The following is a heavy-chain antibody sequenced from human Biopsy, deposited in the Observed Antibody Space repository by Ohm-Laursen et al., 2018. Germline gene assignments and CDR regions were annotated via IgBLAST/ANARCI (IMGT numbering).Heavy chain of an antibody. Sequence: ASVKVSCNASGYSFSTYDVNWVRQARGQGLEWMGWMIPGSGKTGYAQRFQGRVTLTMNTSISTAYMELSGLRSEDTAVYFCARGYSRRVSIFEASIYWFDTWGQGTLVTVSS. J-gene: IGHJ5*02. V-gene: IGHV1-8*01. CDR1: GYSFSTYD. D-gene: IGHD6-6*01. CDR2: MIPGSGKT. CDR3: ARGYSRRVSIFEASIYWFDT.